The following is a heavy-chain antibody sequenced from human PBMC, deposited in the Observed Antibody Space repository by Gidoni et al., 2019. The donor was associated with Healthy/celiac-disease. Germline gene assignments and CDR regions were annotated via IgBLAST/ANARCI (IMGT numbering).Heavy chain of an antibody. CDR3: ARDGGRTPDYYYGMDV. Sequence: EVQLVETGGGLIQPGGSLSLSCAASGFTVSSNYMSWVRQAPGKGLEWVAVSYSGGSTYYADSVKGRFTISRDNSKNTLYLQMNSLRAEDTAVYYCARDGGRTPDYYYGMDVWGQGTTVTVSS. J-gene: IGHJ6*02. CDR1: GFTVSSNY. CDR2: SYSGGST. V-gene: IGHV3-53*02. D-gene: IGHD3-16*01.